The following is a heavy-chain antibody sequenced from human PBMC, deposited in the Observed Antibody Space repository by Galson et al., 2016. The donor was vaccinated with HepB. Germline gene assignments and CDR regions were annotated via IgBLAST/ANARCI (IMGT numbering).Heavy chain of an antibody. CDR3: ARARSGYSRYNYYFHGMDG. Sequence: TLSLTCTVSGDSISSGAYYWSWIRQSSGKGLEWIGHINYSGSTYYNPSLKSRVTISEDTSKNQFSLKLSSVTAADTAVYYCARARSGYSRYNYYFHGMDGWGQGTTVTVSS. J-gene: IGHJ6*02. D-gene: IGHD3-3*01. CDR1: GDSISSGAYY. V-gene: IGHV4-31*03. CDR2: INYSGST.